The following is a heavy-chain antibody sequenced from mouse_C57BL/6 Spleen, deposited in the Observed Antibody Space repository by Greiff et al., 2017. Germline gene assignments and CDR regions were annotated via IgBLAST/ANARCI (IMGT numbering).Heavy chain of an antibody. CDR1: GYTFTDYN. V-gene: IGHV1-22*01. CDR2: INPNNGGT. D-gene: IGHD1-1*01. CDR3: ARTGGSSFLWFAY. Sequence: EVMLVESGPELVKPGASVKMSCKASGYTFTDYNMHWVKQSHGKSLEWIGYINPNNGGTSYNQKFKGKATLTVNKSSSTAYMELRSLTSEDSAVYYCARTGGSSFLWFAYWGQGTLVTVSA. J-gene: IGHJ3*01.